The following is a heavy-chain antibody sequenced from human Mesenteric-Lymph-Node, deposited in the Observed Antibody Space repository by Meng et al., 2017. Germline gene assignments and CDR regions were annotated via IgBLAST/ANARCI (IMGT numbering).Heavy chain of an antibody. CDR1: GASISRGGYY. V-gene: IGHV4-31*03. CDR3: ARSGSGSYYFDY. CDR2: IYYSGST. J-gene: IGHJ4*02. Sequence: QVQLQESGPGLVKPSQTLSLTCTVSGASISRGGYYWSWIRQPPGKGLEWIGNIYYSGSTYYNPSLKSRVTISVDTSKNQFSLKLSSVTAADTAVYYCARSGSGSYYFDYWGQGTLVTVSS. D-gene: IGHD1-26*01.